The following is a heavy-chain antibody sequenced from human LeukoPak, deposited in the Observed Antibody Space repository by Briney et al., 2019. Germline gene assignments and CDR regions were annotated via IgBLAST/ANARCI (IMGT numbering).Heavy chain of an antibody. CDR2: ISSSSSYI. CDR1: GFTFSSYA. D-gene: IGHD2-15*01. Sequence: GSLRLSCAASGFTFSSYAMSWVRQAPGKGLEWVSSISSSSSYIYYAASVKGRFTISRDNAKNSLYLQMNSLRAEDTAVYYCARVFSCSGGSCYFILDYWGQGTLVTVSS. CDR3: ARVFSCSGGSCYFILDY. J-gene: IGHJ4*02. V-gene: IGHV3-21*01.